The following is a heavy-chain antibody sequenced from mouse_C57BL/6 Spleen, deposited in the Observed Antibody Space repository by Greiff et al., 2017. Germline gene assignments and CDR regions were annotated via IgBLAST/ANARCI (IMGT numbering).Heavy chain of an antibody. CDR2: IYPGDGDT. CDR3: ARLRGSSSYFDY. Sequence: VKLQQSGAELVKPGASVKISCKASGYAFSSYWMNWVKQRPGKGLEWIGQIYPGDGDTNYNGKFKGKATLTADKSSSTAYMQLSSLTSEDSAVYFCARLRGSSSYFDYWGQGTTLTVSS. V-gene: IGHV1-80*01. D-gene: IGHD1-1*01. J-gene: IGHJ2*01. CDR1: GYAFSSYW.